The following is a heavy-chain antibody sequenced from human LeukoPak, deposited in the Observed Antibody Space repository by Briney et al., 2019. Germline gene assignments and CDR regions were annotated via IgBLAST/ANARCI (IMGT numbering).Heavy chain of an antibody. CDR1: GFTFSSCA. D-gene: IGHD3-3*01. CDR3: ARDRYDRGYFDY. CDR2: ISGSGGST. J-gene: IGHJ4*02. Sequence: PGGSLRLSCAASGFTFSSCAMSWVRQAPGKGLEWVSAISGSGGSTYYADSVKGRFTISRDNSKNTLYLQMNSLRAEDTAVYYCARDRYDRGYFDYWGQGTLVTVSS. V-gene: IGHV3-23*01.